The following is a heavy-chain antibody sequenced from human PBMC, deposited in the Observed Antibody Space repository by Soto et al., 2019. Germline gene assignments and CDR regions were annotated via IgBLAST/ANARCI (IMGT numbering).Heavy chain of an antibody. CDR3: AREGVAYNDGSGYWVRYGLDV. D-gene: IGHD3-22*01. J-gene: IGHJ6*02. V-gene: IGHV4-31*01. CDR1: GGSINSGGYY. CDR2: IYYSVNT. Sequence: QVKLQESGPGLVKPSQTLSLTCTVSGGSINSGGYYWSWIRQHPGKGLEWVGYIYYSVNTYYNPSLKSLVTTPXXXSXXQFSLKLSSVTASDTAVYYCAREGVAYNDGSGYWVRYGLDVWGQGTTVTVSS.